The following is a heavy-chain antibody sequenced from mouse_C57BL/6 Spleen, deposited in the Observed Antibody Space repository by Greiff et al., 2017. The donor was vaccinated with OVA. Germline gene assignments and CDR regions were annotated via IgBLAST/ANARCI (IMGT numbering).Heavy chain of an antibody. CDR3: ASYGSSYGEYAMDY. CDR1: GFTFSDYG. J-gene: IGHJ4*01. CDR2: ISSGSSTI. Sequence: VQLKESGGGLVKPGGSLKLSCAASGFTFSDYGMHWVRQAPEKGLEWVAYISSGSSTIYYADTVKGRFTISRDNAKNTLFLQMTSLRSEDTAMYYCASYGSSYGEYAMDYWGQGTSVTVSS. V-gene: IGHV5-17*01. D-gene: IGHD1-1*01.